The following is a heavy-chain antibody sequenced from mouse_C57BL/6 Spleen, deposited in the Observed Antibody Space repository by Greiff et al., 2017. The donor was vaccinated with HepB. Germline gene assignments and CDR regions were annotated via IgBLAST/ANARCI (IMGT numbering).Heavy chain of an antibody. CDR1: GYTFTSYW. CDR3: ARGYGSSGAWFAY. CDR2: IDPSDSYT. J-gene: IGHJ3*01. Sequence: VQLQQPGAELVRPGTSVKLSCKASGYTFTSYWMHWVKQRPGQGLEWIGVIDPSDSYTNYNQKFKGKATLTVDTSSSTAYMQLSSLTSEDSAVYNCARGYGSSGAWFAYWGQGTLVTVSA. D-gene: IGHD1-1*01. V-gene: IGHV1-59*01.